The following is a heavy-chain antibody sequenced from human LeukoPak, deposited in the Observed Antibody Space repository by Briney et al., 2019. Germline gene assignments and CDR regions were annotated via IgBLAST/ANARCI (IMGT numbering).Heavy chain of an antibody. V-gene: IGHV3-23*01. CDR1: GFTFSSYA. CDR3: AKLMAAAGPGRYYYYGMDV. D-gene: IGHD6-13*01. Sequence: GGSLRLSCAASGFTFSSYAMSWVRQAPGKGLEWVSGISFRGDSTYYADSVKGRFTISRDNSKNTVDVQMNNLRAEDTAVYYCAKLMAAAGPGRYYYYGMDVWGQGTTVTVSS. CDR2: ISFRGDST. J-gene: IGHJ6*02.